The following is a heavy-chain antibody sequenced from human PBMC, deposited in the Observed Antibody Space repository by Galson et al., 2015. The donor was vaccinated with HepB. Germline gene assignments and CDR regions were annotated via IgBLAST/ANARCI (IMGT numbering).Heavy chain of an antibody. CDR1: GFTFSSNS. CDR3: ASTGTAASLDY. Sequence: PLRLSSAVSGFTFSSNSMSWVRQAPGKGLEWVSYISSTSSILYYADSVKGRFTIFRDNAKNSLYLQMNSLRAEDTAVYYCASTGTAASLDYWGQGTLVTVSS. D-gene: IGHD6-13*01. V-gene: IGHV3-48*01. CDR2: ISSTSSIL. J-gene: IGHJ4*02.